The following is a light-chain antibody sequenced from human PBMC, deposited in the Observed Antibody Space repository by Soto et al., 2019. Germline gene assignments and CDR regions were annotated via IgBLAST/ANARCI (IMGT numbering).Light chain of an antibody. J-gene: IGLJ2*01. CDR3: SSYTSSSTRVL. CDR1: NSDVGGYNY. V-gene: IGLV2-14*01. CDR2: EVS. Sequence: QSALTQPASVSGSPGQSITISCTGTNSDVGGYNYVSWYQQHPGKAPKLMIYEVSNRPSGVSNRFSGSKSGNTASLTISGLQAEDEADYYCSSYTSSSTRVLFGGGTKVTVL.